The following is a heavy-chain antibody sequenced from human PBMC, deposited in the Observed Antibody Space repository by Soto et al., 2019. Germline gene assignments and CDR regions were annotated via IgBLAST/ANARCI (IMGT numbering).Heavy chain of an antibody. Sequence: PSETLSLTCTASGGSVSSGSYFWIRQSPGKGLEWIASLYYSGSTNYNPSLKSRVTTSVDTSKNQFSLKLNSVTAADTAVYFCARELIPAAGSFDCWGQGTLVTVSS. D-gene: IGHD6-13*01. CDR3: ARELIPAAGSFDC. J-gene: IGHJ4*02. CDR2: LYYSGST. CDR1: GGSVSSGSYF. V-gene: IGHV4-61*01.